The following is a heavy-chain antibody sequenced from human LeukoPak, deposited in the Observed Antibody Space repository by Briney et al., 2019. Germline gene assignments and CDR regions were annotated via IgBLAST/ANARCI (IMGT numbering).Heavy chain of an antibody. J-gene: IGHJ3*02. CDR2: INPNSGGT. D-gene: IGHD6-13*01. V-gene: IGHV1-2*04. Sequence: APVRVSCKASGYTLNGYYMHWVRQAPGQGLEWMGWINPNSGGTNYAQKFQAWVTMTRDTSISTAYMELSRLRSDDTAVYYCARGGMGIEATGADIDAFDIWGQGTMVTVSS. CDR3: ARGGMGIEATGADIDAFDI. CDR1: GYTLNGYY.